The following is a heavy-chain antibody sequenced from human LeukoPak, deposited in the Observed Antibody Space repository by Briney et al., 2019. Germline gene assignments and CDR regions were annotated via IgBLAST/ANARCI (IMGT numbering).Heavy chain of an antibody. Sequence: GGSLRLSCAASGFTVSSNYMSWVRQAPGKGLECVSVIYSGDGTYYADSVKGRFTISRGNSKNTVYLQMNLLRAEDTAVYYCASTTTNDAFDIWGQGTMVTVSS. J-gene: IGHJ3*02. D-gene: IGHD4-17*01. CDR3: ASTTTNDAFDI. CDR2: IYSGDGT. V-gene: IGHV3-66*01. CDR1: GFTVSSNY.